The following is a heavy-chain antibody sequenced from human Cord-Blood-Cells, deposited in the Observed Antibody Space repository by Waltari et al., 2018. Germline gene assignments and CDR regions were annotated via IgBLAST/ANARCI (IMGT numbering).Heavy chain of an antibody. J-gene: IGHJ3*02. Sequence: QVQLVQSGAEGKKPGASVKFSCRAPESPSPSNVLTWWHRATGKGLAGMGWMNPSSGNTGYAQKFQGRVTMTRNTSISTAYMELSSLRSEDTAVYYCARFSTGDLDAFDIWGQGTMVTVSS. V-gene: IGHV1-8*01. CDR1: ESPSPSNV. CDR2: MNPSSGNT. D-gene: IGHD7-27*01. CDR3: ARFSTGDLDAFDI.